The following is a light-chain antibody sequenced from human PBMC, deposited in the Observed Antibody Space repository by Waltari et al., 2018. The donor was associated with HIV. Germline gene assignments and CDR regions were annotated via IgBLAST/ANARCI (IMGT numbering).Light chain of an antibody. V-gene: IGLV1-40*01. J-gene: IGLJ3*02. CDR3: QSYDRSLSVWV. Sequence: QSVLTQPPSVSGAPRPRVTIPCTGSSSNTGAGYDVHWYQQLPGPAPRLLIYDNTIRPSGVPDRFSGSKSGTSASLAIAGLQDEDEAVYYCQSYDRSLSVWVFGGGTKVTVL. CDR2: DNT. CDR1: SSNTGAGYD.